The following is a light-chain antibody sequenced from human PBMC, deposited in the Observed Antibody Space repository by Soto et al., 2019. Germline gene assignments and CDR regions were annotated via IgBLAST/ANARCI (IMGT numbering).Light chain of an antibody. Sequence: LAQSPGTVSLARGERTTISCRARQSVSSNFSDWYQQKPGQAPRLLIYGASSRATGIPDRFSGSGSGTEFTLTISRLEPEDFAVYYCQQYETSPRTFGQGTKVDIK. CDR2: GAS. J-gene: IGKJ1*01. CDR1: QSVSSNF. V-gene: IGKV3-20*01. CDR3: QQYETSPRT.